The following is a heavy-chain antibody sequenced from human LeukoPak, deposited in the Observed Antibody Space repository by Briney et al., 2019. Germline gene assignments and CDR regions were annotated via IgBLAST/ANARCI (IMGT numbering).Heavy chain of an antibody. CDR1: GYTLTELS. V-gene: IGHV1-24*01. CDR2: FDPEDGET. Sequence: GASVKVSCKVSGYTLTELSMHWVRQAPGKGLERMGGFDPEDGETIYAQKFQGRVTMTEDTSTDTAYMELSSLRSEDTAVYYCATGLIAVAGGPWYNWFDPWGQGTLVTVSS. J-gene: IGHJ5*02. CDR3: ATGLIAVAGGPWYNWFDP. D-gene: IGHD6-19*01.